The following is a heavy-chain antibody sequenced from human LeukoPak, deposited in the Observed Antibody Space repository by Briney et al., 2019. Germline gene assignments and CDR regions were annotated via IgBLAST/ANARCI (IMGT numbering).Heavy chain of an antibody. D-gene: IGHD3-22*01. CDR2: ISSSSSYI. CDR3: ARERLYYYDSSGSDY. Sequence: GGSLRLSCAASGFTFSSYSMNWVRQAPGKGLEWVSSISSSSSYINYADSVKGRFTISRDNAKNSLYLQMNSLRAEDTAVYYCARERLYYYDSSGSDYWGQGTLVTVSS. CDR1: GFTFSSYS. J-gene: IGHJ4*02. V-gene: IGHV3-21*04.